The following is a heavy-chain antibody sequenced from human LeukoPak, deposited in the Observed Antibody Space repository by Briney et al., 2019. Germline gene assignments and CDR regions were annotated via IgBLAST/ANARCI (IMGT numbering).Heavy chain of an antibody. D-gene: IGHD3-10*01. CDR2: LYSDGRSL. CDR1: GFNFTGYW. Sequence: GGSLRLSCAGSGFNFTGYWMHWVRQAPGKGLEWISRLYSDGRSLTYADSVMGRFTISRDNAKNSLNLQVNSLRAEDTAVYYCVRERYHGSGAPKFDFWGQGTLVTVSS. V-gene: IGHV3-74*03. J-gene: IGHJ4*02. CDR3: VRERYHGSGAPKFDF.